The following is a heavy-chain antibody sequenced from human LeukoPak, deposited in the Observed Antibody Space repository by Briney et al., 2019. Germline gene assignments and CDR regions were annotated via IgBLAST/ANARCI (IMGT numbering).Heavy chain of an antibody. D-gene: IGHD2-2*01. Sequence: SETLSLTCAVSGGSISSGGYSWSWIRQPPGKGLEWIGYIYHSGSTYYNPSLKSRVTISVDRSKNQFSLKLSSVTAADTAVYYCARGGSWYCSSTSCYGDSYYFDYWGQGTLVTVSS. CDR2: IYHSGST. J-gene: IGHJ4*02. CDR1: GGSISSGGYS. V-gene: IGHV4-30-2*01. CDR3: ARGGSWYCSSTSCYGDSYYFDY.